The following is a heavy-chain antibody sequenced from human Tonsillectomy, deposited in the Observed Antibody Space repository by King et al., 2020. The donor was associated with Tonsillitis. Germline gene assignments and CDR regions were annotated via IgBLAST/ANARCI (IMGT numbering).Heavy chain of an antibody. CDR3: ARAIYDSSGSAYNFDF. Sequence: QLQESGPGLVKPSQTLSLTCTVSGGSSSSGGYYCSWIRQHPGKGLEWIGDTYYSGRTYYNPSRKSQVTISVDTSKNQFSLKLSSVTAADTAVYYCARAIYDSSGSAYNFDFWGQGTLVTVSS. V-gene: IGHV4-31*01. J-gene: IGHJ4*02. CDR1: GGSSSSGGYY. CDR2: TYYSGRT. D-gene: IGHD3-22*01.